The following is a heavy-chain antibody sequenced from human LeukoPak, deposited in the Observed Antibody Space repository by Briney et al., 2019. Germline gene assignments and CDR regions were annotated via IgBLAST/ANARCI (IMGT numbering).Heavy chain of an antibody. CDR3: ASSPPNFEYSSRGGYFDY. J-gene: IGHJ4*02. CDR1: GYTFTSYY. V-gene: IGHV1-46*01. D-gene: IGHD6-6*01. Sequence: GASVKVSCKASGYTFTSYYMHWVRQAPGQGLEWMGIINPSGGSTSYAQKFQGRVTITADESTSTAYMELSSLRSEDTAVYYCASSPPNFEYSSRGGYFDYWGQGTLVTVSS. CDR2: INPSGGST.